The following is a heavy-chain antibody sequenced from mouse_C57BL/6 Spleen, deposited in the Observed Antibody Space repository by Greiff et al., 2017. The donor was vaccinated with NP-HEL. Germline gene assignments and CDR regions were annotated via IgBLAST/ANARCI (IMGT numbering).Heavy chain of an antibody. CDR1: GYTFTSYT. D-gene: IGHD1-1*01. CDR2: INPSSGYT. CDR3: AKGYYYGSSLYAMDY. V-gene: IGHV1-4*01. Sequence: QVHVKQSGAELARPGASVKMSCKASGYTFTSYTMHWVKQRPGQGLEWIGYINPSSGYTKYNQKFKDKATLTADKSSSTAYMQLSSLISEDSAVYYCAKGYYYGSSLYAMDYWGQGTSVTVSS. J-gene: IGHJ4*01.